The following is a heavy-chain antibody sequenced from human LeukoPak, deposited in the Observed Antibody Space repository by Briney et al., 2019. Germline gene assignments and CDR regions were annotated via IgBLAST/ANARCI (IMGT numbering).Heavy chain of an antibody. CDR2: ISGDGGST. CDR1: GFTFADYA. Sequence: PGGSLRLSCAASGFTFADYAMHWGRQAPGKGLEWVSLISGDGGSTYYADSVKGRFTISRDNSQNSLYLQMNSLRTEDTALYYCAKDSTWFGELNGYWGQGTLVTVSS. V-gene: IGHV3-43*02. J-gene: IGHJ4*02. D-gene: IGHD3-10*01. CDR3: AKDSTWFGELNGY.